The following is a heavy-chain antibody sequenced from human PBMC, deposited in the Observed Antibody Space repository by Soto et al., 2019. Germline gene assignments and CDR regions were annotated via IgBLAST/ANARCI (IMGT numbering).Heavy chain of an antibody. Sequence: EVQLVESGGALVQPGGALRLSCVASGFSLSSYWIHWVRQAPGKGLVWVSRINPDATSTSYADSVKGRFTISRDNAKNPLYLQMSMLGVDDTAVYYCARAGSFRFDCWGLGTLVTVSS. D-gene: IGHD3-10*01. CDR1: GFSLSSYW. CDR2: INPDATST. J-gene: IGHJ4*02. V-gene: IGHV3-74*01. CDR3: ARAGSFRFDC.